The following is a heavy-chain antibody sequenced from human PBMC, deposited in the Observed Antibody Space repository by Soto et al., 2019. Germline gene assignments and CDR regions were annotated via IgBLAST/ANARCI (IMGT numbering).Heavy chain of an antibody. CDR2: IVGADSVKGR. CDR1: GFTFTNYA. CDR3: AKASLELRPSSFDY. J-gene: IGHJ4*02. D-gene: IGHD1-7*01. V-gene: IGHV3-23*01. Sequence: EVQLLESGGGLVQPGGSQRLSCAASGFTFTNYAMSWVRQAPGKGLEWVAGIVGADSVKGRFYADSVKGRFTISRDNSKNTLSLQMNSLRAEDTAVYYCAKASLELRPSSFDYWGQGTLVTVSS.